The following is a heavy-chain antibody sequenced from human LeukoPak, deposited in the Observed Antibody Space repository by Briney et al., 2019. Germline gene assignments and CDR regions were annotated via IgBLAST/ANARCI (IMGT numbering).Heavy chain of an antibody. CDR1: GFTFSDYY. CDR2: ISYDGSNK. Sequence: GGSLRLSCAASGFTFSDYYMSWIRQAPGKGLEWVAVISYDGSNKYYADSVKGRFTISRDNSKNTLYLQMNSLRAEDTAVYYCARDGNYYDSSGYLDYWGQGTLVTVSS. V-gene: IGHV3-30-3*01. CDR3: ARDGNYYDSSGYLDY. D-gene: IGHD3-22*01. J-gene: IGHJ4*02.